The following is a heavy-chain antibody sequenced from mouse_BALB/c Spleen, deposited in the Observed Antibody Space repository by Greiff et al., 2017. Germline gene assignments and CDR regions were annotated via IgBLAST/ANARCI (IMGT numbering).Heavy chain of an antibody. J-gene: IGHJ3*01. CDR2: INPSTGYT. D-gene: IGHD2-1*01. CDR1: GYTFTSYW. Sequence: QVQLQQSGAELAKPGASVKMSCKASGYTFTSYWMHWVKQRPGQGLEWIGYINPSTGYTEYNQKFKDKATLTADKSSSTAYMQLSSLTSEDSAVYYCAGGNPWFAYWGQGTLVTVSA. V-gene: IGHV1-7*01. CDR3: AGGNPWFAY.